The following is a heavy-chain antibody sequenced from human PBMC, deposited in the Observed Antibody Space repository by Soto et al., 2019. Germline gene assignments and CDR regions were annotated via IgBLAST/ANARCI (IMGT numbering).Heavy chain of an antibody. V-gene: IGHV3-30*03. D-gene: IGHD3-3*01. CDR2: ISYDGSNK. Sequence: TGGSLRLCCAASGFTFSSYGMHWVRQAPGKGLEWVAVISYDGSNKYYADSVKGRFTISRDNSKSTLYLQMNSMRAEDTAVYYCARSTRFYYFDYWGQGTLVTVSS. CDR3: ARSTRFYYFDY. CDR1: GFTFSSYG. J-gene: IGHJ4*02.